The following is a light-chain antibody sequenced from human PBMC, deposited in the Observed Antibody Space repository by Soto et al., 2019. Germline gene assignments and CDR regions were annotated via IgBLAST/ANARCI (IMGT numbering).Light chain of an antibody. J-gene: IGKJ5*01. V-gene: IGKV3-11*01. CDR2: DVA. Sequence: IVLTQSPGTLSLTQGERATLSCRAGQSVSSNYLAWYQQKPGQAPRLLIYDVAKRAPGIPARFSGSGSGTDFTLTISSLEPEDFAVYYCQQRSNWPPSVTFGHGTRLEV. CDR1: QSVSSNY. CDR3: QQRSNWPPSVT.